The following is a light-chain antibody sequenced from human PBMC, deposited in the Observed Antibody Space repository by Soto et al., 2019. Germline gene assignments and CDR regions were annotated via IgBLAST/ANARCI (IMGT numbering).Light chain of an antibody. CDR2: GAS. J-gene: IGKJ1*01. Sequence: EIVLKQSPGTVSFSPGERATLSCRASNSIRSSYLVWYQQRPGQAPSLLIYGASNRPTGIPDRFSGSGSGTDFTLTISRLEPEDFAVYYCQQYAGSPWPFGQGTKVDIK. V-gene: IGKV3-20*01. CDR3: QQYAGSPWP. CDR1: NSIRSSY.